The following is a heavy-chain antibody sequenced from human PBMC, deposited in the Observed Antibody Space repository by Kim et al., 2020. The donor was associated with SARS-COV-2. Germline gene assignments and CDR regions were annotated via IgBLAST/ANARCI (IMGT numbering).Heavy chain of an antibody. CDR1: GGSISSYY. J-gene: IGHJ4*02. V-gene: IGHV4-59*01. CDR2: IYYSGST. CDR3: ARVQYYGSGTFYFDY. D-gene: IGHD3-10*01. Sequence: SETLSLTCTVSGGSISSYYWSWIRQPPGKGLEWIGYIYYSGSTNYNPSLKSRVTISVDTSKNQFPLKLSSVTAADTAVYYCARVQYYGSGTFYFDYWGQGTLVTVSS.